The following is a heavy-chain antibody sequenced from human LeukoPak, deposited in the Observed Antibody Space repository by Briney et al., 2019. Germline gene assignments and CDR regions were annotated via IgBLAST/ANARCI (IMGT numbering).Heavy chain of an antibody. Sequence: GGSLRLSCAASGFTFSSYGMHWVRQAPGKGLEWVAVIWSDGSNKYYADSVKGRFTISRDNSKNTLYLQMNSLRAEDTAVYYCASDHGDYRFDPWGQGTLVTVSS. J-gene: IGHJ5*02. CDR1: GFTFSSYG. D-gene: IGHD4-17*01. CDR3: ASDHGDYRFDP. CDR2: IWSDGSNK. V-gene: IGHV3-33*01.